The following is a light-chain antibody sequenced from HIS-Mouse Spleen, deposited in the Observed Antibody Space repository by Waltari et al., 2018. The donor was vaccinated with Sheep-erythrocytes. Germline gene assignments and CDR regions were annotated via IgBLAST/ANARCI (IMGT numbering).Light chain of an antibody. J-gene: IGKJ5*01. CDR2: DAF. CDR3: QQRSNWPRIS. CDR1: QRVSSY. V-gene: IGKV3-11*01. Sequence: IVLTQSPATPSLSPGERATLSCRASQRVSSYLAWYQQKPGQPPRLTIYDAFIRATVRPARFSGSGSGTGFTLTSSILEPEDLAVCYCQQRSNWPRISFGQGRRLGNK.